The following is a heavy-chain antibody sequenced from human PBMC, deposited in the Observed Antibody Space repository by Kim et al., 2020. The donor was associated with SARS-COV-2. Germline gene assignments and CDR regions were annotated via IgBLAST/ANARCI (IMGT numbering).Heavy chain of an antibody. V-gene: IGHV3-9*01. Sequence: GGSLRLSCAASGFTFGDYAMHWVRQAPGKGLEWVSGISWNSGSIGYADSVKGRFTISRDNAKNSLYLQMNSLRAEDTALYYCAKASVVDTAMGLGGMDVWGQGTTVTVSS. CDR2: ISWNSGSI. CDR3: AKASVVDTAMGLGGMDV. J-gene: IGHJ6*02. CDR1: GFTFGDYA. D-gene: IGHD5-18*01.